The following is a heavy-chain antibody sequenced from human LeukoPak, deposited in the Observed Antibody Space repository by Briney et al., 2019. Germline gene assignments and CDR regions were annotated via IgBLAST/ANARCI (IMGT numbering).Heavy chain of an antibody. CDR3: AKPRAMTTGVGRYFDL. D-gene: IGHD1-1*01. CDR2: ISGGGEDT. CDR1: GYTFISYD. V-gene: IGHV3-23*01. J-gene: IGHJ2*01. Sequence: PGRSLRLSCAASGYTFISYDMHWVRQAPGKGLEWVSAISGGGEDTYYPDSVKGRFTISRDNSKNTLYLQMNSLRAEDTAIYYCAKPRAMTTGVGRYFDLWGRGTLVTVSS.